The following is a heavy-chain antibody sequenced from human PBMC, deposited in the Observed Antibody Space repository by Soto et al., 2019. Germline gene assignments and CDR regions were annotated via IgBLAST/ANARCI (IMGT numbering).Heavy chain of an antibody. J-gene: IGHJ4*02. V-gene: IGHV3-7*01. CDR2: IKQDGSEK. CDR3: ARATSVDAY. Sequence: EVQLVESGGDLVQPGGSLRLSCAASGFAFSGYWMSWVRQAPGKELEGVANIKQDGSEKYYVDSVKGRFTISRDNAKNSLYLQMNSLRVEDTAVYYCARATSVDAYWGQGTLVTVSS. D-gene: IGHD5-12*01. CDR1: GFAFSGYW.